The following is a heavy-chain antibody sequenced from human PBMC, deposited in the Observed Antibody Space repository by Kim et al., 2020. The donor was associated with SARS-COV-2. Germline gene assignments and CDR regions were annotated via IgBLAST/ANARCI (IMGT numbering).Heavy chain of an antibody. J-gene: IGHJ5*02. CDR1: GFTFSSYA. CDR2: ISYDGSNK. D-gene: IGHD4-17*01. CDR3: ARGLWFDP. Sequence: GSLRLSCAASGFTFSSYAMHWVRQAPGKGLEWVAVISYDGSNKYYADSVKGRFTISRDNSKNTLYLQMNSLRAEDTAVYYCARGLWFDPWGQGTLVTVSS. V-gene: IGHV3-30*04.